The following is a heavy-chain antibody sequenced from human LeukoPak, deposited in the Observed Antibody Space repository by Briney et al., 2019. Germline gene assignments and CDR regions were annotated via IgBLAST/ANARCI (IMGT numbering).Heavy chain of an antibody. J-gene: IGHJ4*02. D-gene: IGHD6-13*01. CDR1: GGSFSGYY. V-gene: IGHV4-34*01. CDR2: INHSGST. CDR3: ARAEASLAAAETAAQYYFDY. Sequence: SGTLSLTCAVYGGSFSGYYWSWIRQPPGKGLEWIGEINHSGSTNYNPSLKSRVTISVDTSKNQFSLKLSSVTAADTAVYYCARAEASLAAAETAAQYYFDYWGQGTLVTVSS.